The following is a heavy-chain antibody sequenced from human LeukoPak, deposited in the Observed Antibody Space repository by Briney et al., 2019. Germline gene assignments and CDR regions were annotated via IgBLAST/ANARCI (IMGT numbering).Heavy chain of an antibody. CDR1: GFTFSSYG. CDR3: AKDAGYGDPYYFDY. J-gene: IGHJ4*02. V-gene: IGHV3-33*06. D-gene: IGHD4-17*01. Sequence: GGSLRLSCAASGFTFSSYGMHWARQAPGKGLEWVAVIWYDGSNKYYADSVKGRFTISRDNSKNTLYLQMNGLRADDTAVYYCAKDAGYGDPYYFDYWGQGTLVTVSS. CDR2: IWYDGSNK.